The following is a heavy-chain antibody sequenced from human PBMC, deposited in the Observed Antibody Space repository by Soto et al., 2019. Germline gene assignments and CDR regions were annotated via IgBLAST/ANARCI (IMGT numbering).Heavy chain of an antibody. Sequence: SETLSLTCTVSGGSISSGGYYWSWIRQHPGKGLEWIGYINYSGSTYYNPSLKSRVTITVDTYKNTFSLKLSSVTAADTAVYYCARDSSSRSPNWFDPWGQGTLVTVSS. CDR2: INYSGST. CDR1: GGSISSGGYY. CDR3: ARDSSSRSPNWFDP. V-gene: IGHV4-31*03. D-gene: IGHD6-6*01. J-gene: IGHJ5*02.